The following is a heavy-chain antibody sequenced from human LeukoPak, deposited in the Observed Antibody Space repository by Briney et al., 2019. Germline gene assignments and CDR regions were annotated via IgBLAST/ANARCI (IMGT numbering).Heavy chain of an antibody. Sequence: PLETLSLTCTVSGGSISSYYWSWIRQPPGKGLEWIGYIYYSGSTNYNPSLKSRVTISVDTSKNQFSLKLSSVTAADTAVYYCARDAGVEMATIDDYYYYYYMDVWGKGTTVTVSS. J-gene: IGHJ6*03. D-gene: IGHD5-24*01. V-gene: IGHV4-59*01. CDR3: ARDAGVEMATIDDYYYYYYMDV. CDR1: GGSISSYY. CDR2: IYYSGST.